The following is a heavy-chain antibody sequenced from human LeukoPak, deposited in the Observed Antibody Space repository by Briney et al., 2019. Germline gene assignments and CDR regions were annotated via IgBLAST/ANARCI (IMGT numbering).Heavy chain of an antibody. V-gene: IGHV4-39*02. Sequence: PSETLSLTCSVSGGSISSCTYYWGWIRQPPGKGLEWIGAIYYTGTTYYNPSLRSRVTISVDTSKNHFSLKLSSVTAADTALYYCASAPRQGSIGGLDYWGQGTLVTVSS. D-gene: IGHD3-16*01. CDR2: IYYTGTT. J-gene: IGHJ4*02. CDR1: GGSISSCTYY. CDR3: ASAPRQGSIGGLDY.